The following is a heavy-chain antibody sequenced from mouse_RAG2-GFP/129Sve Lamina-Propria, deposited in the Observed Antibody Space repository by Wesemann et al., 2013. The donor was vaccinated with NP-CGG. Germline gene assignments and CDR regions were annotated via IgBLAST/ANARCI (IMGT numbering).Heavy chain of an antibody. V-gene: IGHV1-69*02. CDR2: IDPSDSYT. D-gene: IGHD4-1*01. J-gene: IGHJ2*01. CDR3: ARSAGMYYFDY. CDR1: GYTFTSYW. Sequence: QVQLQQPGAELVKPGASVKLSCKASGYTFTSYWMHWVKQRPGQGLEWIGEIDPSDSYTNYNQKFKGKATLTVDKSSSTAYMQLSSLTSEDSAVYYCARSAGMYYFDYWGQGTTLTVSS.